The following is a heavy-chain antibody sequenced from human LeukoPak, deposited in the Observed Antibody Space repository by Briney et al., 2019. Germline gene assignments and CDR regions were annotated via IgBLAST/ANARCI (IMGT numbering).Heavy chain of an antibody. CDR1: GIGFSSYA. D-gene: IGHD3-10*01. V-gene: IGHV3-23*01. CDR2: IRESGGST. Sequence: GGSLRLSCEVAGIGFSSYAMSWVRQAPGKGPEWVSVIRESGGSTAYADSVTGRFTISRDNSKSTLYLQMNGLRAEDTAVYYCARDGSGRYPYYFDYWGQGTLVTVSS. J-gene: IGHJ4*02. CDR3: ARDGSGRYPYYFDY.